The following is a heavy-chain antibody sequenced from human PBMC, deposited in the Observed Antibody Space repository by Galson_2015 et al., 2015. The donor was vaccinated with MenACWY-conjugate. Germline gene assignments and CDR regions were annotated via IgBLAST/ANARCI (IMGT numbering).Heavy chain of an antibody. V-gene: IGHV2-70*11. J-gene: IGHJ6*03. CDR3: ARIRRDFWSGDALYYYYYMDV. D-gene: IGHD3-3*01. CDR2: IDWDDHK. CDR1: GFSLDTSGMC. Sequence: PALVKPTQTLTLTCTFSGFSLDTSGMCVGWIRQPPGKALEWLARIDWDDHKYYTTSLKTRLTISTDTSKNQGVLTLTKMDPVDTATYYCARIRRDFWSGDALYYYYYMDVWGKGTTVTVSS.